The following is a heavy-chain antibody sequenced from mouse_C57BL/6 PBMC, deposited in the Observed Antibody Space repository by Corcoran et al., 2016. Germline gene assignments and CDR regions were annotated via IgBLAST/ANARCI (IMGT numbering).Heavy chain of an antibody. CDR3: ASEEGYEWFFDV. D-gene: IGHD2-3*01. J-gene: IGHJ1*03. CDR1: CFAFSSYW. CDR2: IYPGDGDT. V-gene: IGHV1-80*01. Sequence: QVQLHQSGAELVQPGASVKISCTTSCFAFSSYWMNWVKQSPGKGLEWIGQIYPGDGDTNYNGKFKVKATLTADKSSSTASMQLSSLTSADSAGYFCASEEGYEWFFDVWGTGTTVTVSS.